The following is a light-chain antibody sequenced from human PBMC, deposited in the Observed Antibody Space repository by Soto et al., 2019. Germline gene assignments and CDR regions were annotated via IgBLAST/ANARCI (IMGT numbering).Light chain of an antibody. CDR2: GAS. Sequence: EIVMTQSPATLSVSPGERATLSCRASQSVSSKLAWYQQKPGQAPRLLIYGASTRATGIPARFSGSGSGTEFTLTISSLESEDFAVYFCQQYGDRPRTFGQGTKVEIK. CDR1: QSVSSK. CDR3: QQYGDRPRT. V-gene: IGKV3-15*01. J-gene: IGKJ1*01.